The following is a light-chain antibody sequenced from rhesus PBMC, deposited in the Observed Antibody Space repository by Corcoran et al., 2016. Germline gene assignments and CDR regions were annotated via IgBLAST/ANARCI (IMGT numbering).Light chain of an antibody. Sequence: DIQMTQSPSSLSASVGDTVTITCRASQGISSYLNLFQQKPGKAPKLLSYAASSLDSGVPSRFSVSGSGTDCTITISSMQPEDFAVYYCLPHNSYPLTFGGGTKVELK. CDR2: AAS. CDR1: QGISSY. J-gene: IGKJ4*01. CDR3: LPHNSYPLT. V-gene: IGKV1-28*03.